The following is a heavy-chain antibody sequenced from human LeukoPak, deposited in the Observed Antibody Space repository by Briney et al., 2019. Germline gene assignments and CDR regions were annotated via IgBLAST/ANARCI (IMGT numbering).Heavy chain of an antibody. CDR2: ISWSGGTT. V-gene: IGHV3-23*01. CDR1: GITFSTYD. D-gene: IGHD4-23*01. J-gene: IGHJ4*02. CDR3: ARADYGGNSAGY. Sequence: GGTLRLSCAASGITFSTYDMSWVRQAPGKGLEWVSGISWSGGTTYYADSVKGRFTISRDNSRNTLYLQMNSLRAEDTAVYYCARADYGGNSAGYWGQGTLVTVSS.